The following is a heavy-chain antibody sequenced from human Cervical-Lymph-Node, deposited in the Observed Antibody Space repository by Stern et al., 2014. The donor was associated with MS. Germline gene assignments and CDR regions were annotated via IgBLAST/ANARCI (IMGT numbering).Heavy chain of an antibody. CDR1: GGSISTTGYY. J-gene: IGHJ4*02. D-gene: IGHD3-16*01. CDR2: IHYNGST. CDR3: ARSYRLWGSFDY. Sequence: QVQLQESGPGLVKPSQTLSLTCTVSGGSISTTGYYWTWIRQHPGKGLEWLGYIHYNGSTYYNPSLKSRGTIKVETSKNPFDPKLSSVTAADTALYYCARSYRLWGSFDYWGQGSLVTVSS. V-gene: IGHV4-31*03.